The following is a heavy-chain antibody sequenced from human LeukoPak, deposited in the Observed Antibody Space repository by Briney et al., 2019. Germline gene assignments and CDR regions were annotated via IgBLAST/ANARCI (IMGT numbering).Heavy chain of an antibody. CDR3: ARPYDGHSGETFSV. V-gene: IGHV5-51*01. Sequence: GQSLRISCKGSGYTFTNYWIGWVRQMPGKGLEWMGIIYPGDSDTRNSPSFQGQVTISADKSISTAYLQWSSLKASDTAMYYCARPYDGHSGETFSVWGQGTMITVSS. D-gene: IGHD4-23*01. CDR1: GYTFTNYW. CDR2: IYPGDSDT. J-gene: IGHJ3*01.